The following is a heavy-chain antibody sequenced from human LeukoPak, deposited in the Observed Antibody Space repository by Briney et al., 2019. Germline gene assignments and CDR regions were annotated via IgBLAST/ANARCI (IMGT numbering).Heavy chain of an antibody. CDR1: GYTFTSYG. D-gene: IGHD3-22*01. V-gene: IGHV1-18*01. CDR2: ISAYNGNT. J-gene: IGHJ3*02. Sequence: EASVKVSCKASGYTFTSYGISWVRQAPGQGLEWMGWISAYNGNTSYAQKLQGRVTMTTDTSTSTAYMELRSLRSDDTAVYYCARISPMWYYYDSSGRMGAFDIWGQGTMVTVSS. CDR3: ARISPMWYYYDSSGRMGAFDI.